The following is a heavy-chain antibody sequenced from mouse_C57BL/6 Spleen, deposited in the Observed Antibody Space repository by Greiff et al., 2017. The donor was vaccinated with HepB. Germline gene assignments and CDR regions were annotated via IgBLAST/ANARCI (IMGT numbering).Heavy chain of an antibody. CDR2: IYPGDGDT. Sequence: QVQLQQSGPELVKPGASVKISCKASGYAFSSSWMNWVKQRPGKGLEWIGRIYPGDGDTNYNGKFKGKATLTADKSSSTAYMQLSSLTSEDSAVYFCATWHYDYVRFAYWGQGTLVTVSA. CDR3: ATWHYDYVRFAY. J-gene: IGHJ3*01. V-gene: IGHV1-82*01. CDR1: GYAFSSSW. D-gene: IGHD2-4*01.